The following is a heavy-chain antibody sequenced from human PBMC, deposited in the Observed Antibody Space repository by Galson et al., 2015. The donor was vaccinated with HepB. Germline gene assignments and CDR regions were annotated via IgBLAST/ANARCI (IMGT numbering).Heavy chain of an antibody. CDR1: GGSIRSYY. CDR3: ASLKTPPVGYGEGGYFDL. Sequence: LSLTCTVSGGSIRSYYWSWIRQPPGKGLEWIGYIYYSGSTNYNPSLKSRVTISVDTSKNQFSLKLSSVTAADTAVYYCASLKTPPVGYGEGGYFDLWGRGTLVTVSS. D-gene: IGHD4-17*01. CDR2: IYYSGST. J-gene: IGHJ2*01. V-gene: IGHV4-59*08.